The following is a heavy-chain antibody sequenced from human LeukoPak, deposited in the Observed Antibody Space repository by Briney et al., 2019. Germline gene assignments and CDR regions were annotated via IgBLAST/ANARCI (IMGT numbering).Heavy chain of an antibody. V-gene: IGHV3-11*04. CDR2: ISSSGSTI. J-gene: IGHJ4*02. Sequence: GGSLRLSCAASGFTFSDCYMSWIRQAPGKGLEWVSYISSSGSTIYYADSVKGRFTISRDNAKNSLYLQMNSLRAEDTAVYYCARDMYYYDSSGYYPVGYWGQGTLVTVSS. D-gene: IGHD3-22*01. CDR1: GFTFSDCY. CDR3: ARDMYYYDSSGYYPVGY.